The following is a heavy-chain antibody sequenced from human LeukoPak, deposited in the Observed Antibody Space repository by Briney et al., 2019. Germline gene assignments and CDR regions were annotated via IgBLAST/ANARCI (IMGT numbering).Heavy chain of an antibody. Sequence: GGSLRLSCAASGFTFSSYSMNWVRQAPGKGLEWVANIKQDGSEKYYVDSVKGRFTISRDNAKNSLYLQMNSLRAEDTAVYYCARAGYDILTGYFYFDYWGQGTLVTVSS. J-gene: IGHJ4*02. D-gene: IGHD3-9*01. V-gene: IGHV3-7*01. CDR1: GFTFSSYS. CDR3: ARAGYDILTGYFYFDY. CDR2: IKQDGSEK.